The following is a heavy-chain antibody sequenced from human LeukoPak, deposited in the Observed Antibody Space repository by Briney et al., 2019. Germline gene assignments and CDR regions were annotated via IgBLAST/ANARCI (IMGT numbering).Heavy chain of an antibody. V-gene: IGHV1-69*10. J-gene: IGHJ4*02. D-gene: IGHD3-10*01. CDR1: GGTFSSYA. CDR2: IIPILGIA. CDR3: ARDETSGDY. Sequence: ASVKVSCKASGGTFSSYAISWVRQAPGQGLEWMGGIIPILGIANYAQKFQGRVTITADKSTSTAYMELSSLRSEDTAVYYCARDETSGDYWGQGTLVTVSS.